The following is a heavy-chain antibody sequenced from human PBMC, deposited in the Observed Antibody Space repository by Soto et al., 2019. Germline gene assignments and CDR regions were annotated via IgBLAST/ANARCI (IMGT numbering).Heavy chain of an antibody. Sequence: SETLSLTCAVYGGSFSGYYWSWIRQPPGKGLEWIGEINHSGSTNYNPSLKSRVTISVDTPKNQFPLNLRSGTAAHTAVYYCASGLLFGWFDPWGQGALVTVSS. V-gene: IGHV4-34*01. CDR1: GGSFSGYY. J-gene: IGHJ5*02. CDR3: ASGLLFGWFDP. D-gene: IGHD2-21*02. CDR2: INHSGST.